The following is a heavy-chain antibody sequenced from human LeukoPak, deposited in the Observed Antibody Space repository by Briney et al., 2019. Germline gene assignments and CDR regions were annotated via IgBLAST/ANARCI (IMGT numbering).Heavy chain of an antibody. Sequence: PGGSLRLSCEASGFTFDAYAMHWVRQAPGKGLEWVSLTNKDGSATYYADSVKGRFTISRDNSKNSLCLQMNSLRSEDTALYYCATWAFYHSLDVWGQGTTVTVSS. J-gene: IGHJ6*02. V-gene: IGHV3-43*02. CDR1: GFTFDAYA. CDR3: ATWAFYHSLDV. D-gene: IGHD1-26*01. CDR2: TNKDGSAT.